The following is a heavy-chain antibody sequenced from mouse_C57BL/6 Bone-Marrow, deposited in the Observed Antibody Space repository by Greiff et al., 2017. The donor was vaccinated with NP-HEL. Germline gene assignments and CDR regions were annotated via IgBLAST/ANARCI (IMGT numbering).Heavy chain of an antibody. CDR2: IYPRSGNT. D-gene: IGHD2-2*01. CDR3: ARDGYVYFDY. CDR1: GYTFTSYG. Sequence: VQLQQSGAELARPGASVKLSCKASGYTFTSYGISWVKQRPGQDLEWIGEIYPRSGNTYYNEKFKGKATLTADKSSSTAYMELRSLTSEDSAVYFCARDGYVYFDYWGQGTTLTVAS. J-gene: IGHJ2*01. V-gene: IGHV1-81*01.